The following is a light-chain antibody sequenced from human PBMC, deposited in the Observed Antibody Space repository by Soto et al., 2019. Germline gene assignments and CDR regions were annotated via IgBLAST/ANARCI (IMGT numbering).Light chain of an antibody. CDR1: QSVSSY. J-gene: IGKJ4*01. V-gene: IGKV3-11*01. Sequence: EIVLTQSPSTLSLSPGERATLSCRASQSVSSYLAWYQQKPGQAPRLLIYDATNRGTGIPARFRGSGSGKDFTLTISSLEAEDFAVYYCQRRNNWPLTFGGGNKVEI. CDR3: QRRNNWPLT. CDR2: DAT.